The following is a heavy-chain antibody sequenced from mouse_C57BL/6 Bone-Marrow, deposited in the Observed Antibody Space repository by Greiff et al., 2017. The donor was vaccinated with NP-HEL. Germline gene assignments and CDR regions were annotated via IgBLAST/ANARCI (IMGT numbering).Heavy chain of an antibody. CDR3: ARHGHYDYDGYWYFDV. Sequence: EVQRVESGGGLVQPGGSLKLSCAASGFTFSDYYMYWVRQTPEKRLEWVAYISNGGGSTYYPDTVKGRFTISRDNAKNTLYLQMSRLKSEDTAMYYCARHGHYDYDGYWYFDVWGTGTTVTVSS. D-gene: IGHD2-4*01. J-gene: IGHJ1*03. V-gene: IGHV5-12*01. CDR1: GFTFSDYY. CDR2: ISNGGGST.